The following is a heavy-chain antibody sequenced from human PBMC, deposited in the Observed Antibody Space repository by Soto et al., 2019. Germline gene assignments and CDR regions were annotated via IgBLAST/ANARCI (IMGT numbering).Heavy chain of an antibody. J-gene: IGHJ4*02. CDR2: INHSGST. Sequence: SETLSHTCAVYGGTFSGYYWSWIRQPPGKGLEWIGEINHSGSTNYNPSLKSRVTISVDTSKNQFSLKLSSVTAADTAVYYCARGDSSGWLDYWGQGTLVTVSS. V-gene: IGHV4-34*01. CDR1: GGTFSGYY. D-gene: IGHD6-19*01. CDR3: ARGDSSGWLDY.